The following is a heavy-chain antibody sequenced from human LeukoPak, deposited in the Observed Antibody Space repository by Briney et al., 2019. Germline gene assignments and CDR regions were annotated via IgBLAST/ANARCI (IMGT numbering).Heavy chain of an antibody. D-gene: IGHD6-19*01. V-gene: IGHV3-23*01. CDR2: ISGSGGST. CDR1: GFTFSSYE. Sequence: QAGGSLRLSCAASGFTFSSYEMNWVRQAPGKGLEWVSAISGSGGSTYYADSVKGRFTISRDNSKNTLYLQMNSLRAEDTAVYYCAKDLLAVAGTFDPWGQGTLVTVSS. J-gene: IGHJ5*02. CDR3: AKDLLAVAGTFDP.